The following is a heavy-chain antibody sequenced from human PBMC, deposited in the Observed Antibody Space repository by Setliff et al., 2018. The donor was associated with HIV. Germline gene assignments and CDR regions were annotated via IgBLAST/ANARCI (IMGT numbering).Heavy chain of an antibody. CDR3: ARDSAAWVTELGILGY. CDR1: GFTFRHYA. D-gene: IGHD3-3*01. Sequence: QPGGSLRLSCEASGFTFRHYAMHWVRQAPGKGLEWVAVVSYYAERKYYADSGKGRFTISRDNPRNTVYLQMTGLRLDDTAVYYCARDSAAWVTELGILGYWGQGTLVTVSS. J-gene: IGHJ4*02. V-gene: IGHV3-30*03. CDR2: VSYYAERK.